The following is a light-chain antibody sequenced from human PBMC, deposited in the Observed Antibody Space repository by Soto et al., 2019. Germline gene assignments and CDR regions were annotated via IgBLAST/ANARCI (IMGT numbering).Light chain of an antibody. V-gene: IGKV3-20*01. CDR2: GAS. CDR3: QQYGTSLIT. Sequence: EIVLTQSPGTLSLSPGERATLSCRASQSGSNSNLAWYQQKPGQAPRLLIYGASSRATGIPDRFSGSGSGTDFTLTISRLEPEDFAVYYCQQYGTSLITFGRGTRLEIK. J-gene: IGKJ5*01. CDR1: QSGSNSN.